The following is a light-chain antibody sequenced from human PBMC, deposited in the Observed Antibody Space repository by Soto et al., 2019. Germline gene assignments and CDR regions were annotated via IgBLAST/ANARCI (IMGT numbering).Light chain of an antibody. J-gene: IGLJ2*01. Sequence: QSALTQPASVSGSPGQSITISCTGTSSDVGSYNLVSWYQQHPGKAPKLMIYEVSKRPSGVSNRFSGPKSGNTASLTISGLQAEDEADYYCCSYAGSSFVVFGGGTKLTVL. CDR3: CSYAGSSFVV. V-gene: IGLV2-23*02. CDR1: SSDVGSYNL. CDR2: EVS.